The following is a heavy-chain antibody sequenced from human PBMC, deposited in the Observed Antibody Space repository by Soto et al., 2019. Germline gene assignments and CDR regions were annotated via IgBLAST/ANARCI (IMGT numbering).Heavy chain of an antibody. CDR2: ISGSGGST. J-gene: IGHJ5*02. D-gene: IGHD2-15*01. Sequence: EVQVLESGGGLVQPGGSLRLSCAASGFTFSSYAMSWVRQAPGKGLEWVSAISGSGGSTYYADSVQGRFTISRDNSKNTLYLQMNSLRAEDTAVYYCAKGGPYCSGGSCYTPFNWFDPWGQGTLVTVSS. V-gene: IGHV3-23*01. CDR3: AKGGPYCSGGSCYTPFNWFDP. CDR1: GFTFSSYA.